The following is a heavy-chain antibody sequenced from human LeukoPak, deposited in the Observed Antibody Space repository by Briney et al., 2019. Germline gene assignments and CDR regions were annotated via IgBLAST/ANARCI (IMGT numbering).Heavy chain of an antibody. CDR3: ARGRRGYSYGFDY. Sequence: GGSLRLSCAASGFTFSSYSMNWVRQAPGKGLEWVSSISSSSSYIYYADSVKGRFTISRDNAKNSLYLQMNSRRAEDTAVYYCARGRRGYSYGFDYWGEGTLVTVSS. CDR2: ISSSSSYI. D-gene: IGHD5-18*01. V-gene: IGHV3-21*01. J-gene: IGHJ4*02. CDR1: GFTFSSYS.